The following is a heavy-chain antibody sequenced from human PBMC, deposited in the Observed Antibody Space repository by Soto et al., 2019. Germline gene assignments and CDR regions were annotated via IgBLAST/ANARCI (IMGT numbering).Heavy chain of an antibody. CDR1: GFTFSSYG. CDR3: ARCIAVAVTGFDY. Sequence: GGSLRLSCAASGFTFSSYGMHWVRQAPGKGLEWVAIIWYDGSNKYYADSVKGRFTISRDNSKNTLYLQMNSLRAEDTAVYYCARCIAVAVTGFDYWGQGTLVTVSS. J-gene: IGHJ4*02. D-gene: IGHD6-19*01. CDR2: IWYDGSNK. V-gene: IGHV3-33*01.